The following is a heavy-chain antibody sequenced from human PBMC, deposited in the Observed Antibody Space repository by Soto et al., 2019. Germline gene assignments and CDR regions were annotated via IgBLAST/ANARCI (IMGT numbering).Heavy chain of an antibody. V-gene: IGHV4-4*02. CDR2: IYHSGST. CDR3: ARDHYDFWSGYHY. D-gene: IGHD3-3*01. Sequence: PSETLSLTCAVSGGSISSSNWWSWVRQPPGKGLEWIGEIYHSGSTNYNPSLKSRVTISVDKSKNQFSLKLSSVTAADTAVYYCARDHYDFWSGYHYWGQGTLVTVSS. CDR1: GGSISSSNW. J-gene: IGHJ4*02.